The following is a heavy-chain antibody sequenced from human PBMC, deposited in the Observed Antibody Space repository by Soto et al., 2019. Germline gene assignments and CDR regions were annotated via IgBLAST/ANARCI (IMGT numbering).Heavy chain of an antibody. CDR1: GGTFGSQG. Sequence: ASVKVSCKASGGTFGSQGIAWVRQAPGQGLEWMGGFIAMLGTPTYAKKVQGRATISADESLTSSYLELRSLRSEDTGVYFCASAAMANFDYWGQGTVATVSS. CDR3: ASAAMANFDY. V-gene: IGHV1-69*13. J-gene: IGHJ4*02. CDR2: FIAMLGTP. D-gene: IGHD5-18*01.